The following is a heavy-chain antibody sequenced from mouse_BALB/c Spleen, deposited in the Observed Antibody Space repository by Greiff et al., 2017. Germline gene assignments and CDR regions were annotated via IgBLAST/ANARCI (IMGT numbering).Heavy chain of an antibody. J-gene: IGHJ2*01. CDR1: GYSFTGSF. Sequence: VQLQQSGPELVKPGASVKISCKASGYSFTGSFMTWVKQSHGKSLEWIGRINPYNGDTFYNQNFKGKATLTVDKSSSTAHMELLSLTSEDSAVYYCGRDGSSCFDYWGQGTTLTVSS. D-gene: IGHD1-1*01. CDR3: GRDGSSCFDY. CDR2: INPYNGDT. V-gene: IGHV1-37*01.